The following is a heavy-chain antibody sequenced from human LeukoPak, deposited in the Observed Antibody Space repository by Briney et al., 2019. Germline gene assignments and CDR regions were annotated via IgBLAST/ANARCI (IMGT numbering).Heavy chain of an antibody. V-gene: IGHV4-59*01. Sequence: SETVSLTCTVSRGSITISYWSWIRQPPAKGLEWIGYIYYSGGTNYNPSLKSRVTISVDTSKNRFSLKLRSVTAADTAVYYCARAGTNDYGDLAGWFDPWGQGTLVIVSS. CDR3: ARAGTNDYGDLAGWFDP. CDR2: IYYSGGT. D-gene: IGHD4-17*01. CDR1: RGSITISY. J-gene: IGHJ5*02.